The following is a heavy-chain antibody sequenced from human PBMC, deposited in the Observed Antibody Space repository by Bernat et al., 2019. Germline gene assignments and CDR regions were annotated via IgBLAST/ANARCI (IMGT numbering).Heavy chain of an antibody. D-gene: IGHD6-25*01. CDR2: IYSGGST. CDR1: GFTVSSNY. CDR3: ARDWDYSSGQPQSYYYYGMDV. Sequence: EVQLVESGGGLVQPGGSLRLSCAASGFTVSSNYMTWVRQAPGKGLEWVSVIYSGGSTYYAGSVKGRFTISSDNSKNTLYLQMNSLRAEDTAVYYCARDWDYSSGQPQSYYYYGMDVWGQGTTVTVSS. V-gene: IGHV3-66*01. J-gene: IGHJ6*02.